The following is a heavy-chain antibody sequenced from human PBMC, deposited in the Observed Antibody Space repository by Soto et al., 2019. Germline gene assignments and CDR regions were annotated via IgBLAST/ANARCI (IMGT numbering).Heavy chain of an antibody. CDR1: GFTFSSYG. J-gene: IGHJ4*02. Sequence: QVQLVESGGGVVQPGRSLRLSCAASGFTFSSYGMHWVRQAPGKGLEWVAVISYDGSDQYYADSVNGRFTISTDNSKNTLYLQMNSLRAEDTAVYYCAKRGGTILWFGEYDWGQGTLVTVSS. V-gene: IGHV3-30*18. CDR3: AKRGGTILWFGEYD. CDR2: ISYDGSDQ. D-gene: IGHD3-10*01.